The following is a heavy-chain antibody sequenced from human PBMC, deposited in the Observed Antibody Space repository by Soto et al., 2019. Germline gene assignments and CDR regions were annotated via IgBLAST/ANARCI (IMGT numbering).Heavy chain of an antibody. CDR1: GYTFASYG. CDR2: ISPYDGYT. V-gene: IGHV1-18*01. Sequence: QVQLVKSGAEVKKPGASVKVSCKASGYTFASYGINWVRQAPGQGLEWLGWISPYDGYTPYAQILQGRVSMTTDTSTKTAYMELRSLRSDATAMYYCARGGYYDSSGARNYYFYGMNVLGQGTTVTVSS. J-gene: IGHJ6*02. CDR3: ARGGYYDSSGARNYYFYGMNV. D-gene: IGHD3-22*01.